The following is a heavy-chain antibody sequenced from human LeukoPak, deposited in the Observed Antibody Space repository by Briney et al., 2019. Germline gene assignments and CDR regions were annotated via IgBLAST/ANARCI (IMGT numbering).Heavy chain of an antibody. Sequence: GGSLRLSCAVSGFTFSTYSMNWVRQAPGKGLEWVASINHNGNVNYYVDSVKGRFTISRDNAKNSLYLQMSNLRAEDTAVYFCARGGGLDVWGQGATVTVSS. J-gene: IGHJ6*02. CDR3: ARGGGLDV. CDR2: INHNGNVN. CDR1: GFTFSTYS. V-gene: IGHV3-7*03. D-gene: IGHD3-16*01.